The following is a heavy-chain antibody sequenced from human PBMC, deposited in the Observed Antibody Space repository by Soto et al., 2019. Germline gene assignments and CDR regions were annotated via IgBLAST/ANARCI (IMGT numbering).Heavy chain of an antibody. CDR3: AREDDGGDRDYYGLDV. V-gene: IGHV4-30-4*01. Sequence: PSETLSLTCTVSGGSISTDHYHWTWIRQALGKGLEWIGYIHYSGSIQFNPSLQSRVSMSVDTSKNLFSLRLSSVTAADTAVYFCAREDDGGDRDYYGLDVWGQGTTVTVSS. J-gene: IGHJ6*02. D-gene: IGHD2-21*02. CDR2: IHYSGSI. CDR1: GGSISTDHYH.